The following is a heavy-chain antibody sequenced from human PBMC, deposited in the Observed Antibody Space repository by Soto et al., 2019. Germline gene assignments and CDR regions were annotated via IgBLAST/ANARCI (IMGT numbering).Heavy chain of an antibody. CDR2: IRSKANSYAT. J-gene: IGHJ1*01. CDR3: TLTYYDFWSGYADPEYFQH. V-gene: IGHV3-73*01. D-gene: IGHD3-3*01. CDR1: GVTFSGSS. Sequence: GGSLRLSCAASGVTFSGSSMHWVRQASGKGLEWVGRIRSKANSYATAYAASVKGRFTISRDDSKNTAYLQMNSLKTEDTAVYYCTLTYYDFWSGYADPEYFQHWGQGTLVTVSS.